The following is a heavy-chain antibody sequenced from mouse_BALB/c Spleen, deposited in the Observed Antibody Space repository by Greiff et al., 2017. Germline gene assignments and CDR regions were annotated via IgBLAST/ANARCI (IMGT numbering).Heavy chain of an antibody. D-gene: IGHD2-4*01. V-gene: IGHV1-80*01. J-gene: IGHJ3*01. CDR2: IYPGDGDT. Sequence: QVQLKQSGAELVRPGSSVKISCKASGYAFSSYWMNWVKQRPGQGLEWIGQIYPGDGDTNYNGKFKGKATLTADKSSSTAYMQLSSLTSEDSAVYFCAREGDYGAWFAYWGQGTLVTVSA. CDR3: AREGDYGAWFAY. CDR1: GYAFSSYW.